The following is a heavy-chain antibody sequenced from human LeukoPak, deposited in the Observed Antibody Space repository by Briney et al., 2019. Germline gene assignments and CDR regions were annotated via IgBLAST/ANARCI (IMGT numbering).Heavy chain of an antibody. CDR1: GFTFSSYW. J-gene: IGHJ4*02. V-gene: IGHV3-7*05. CDR2: VNHDGSEK. CDR3: ARGAPYRDSDDY. Sequence: GGSLRLSCAASGFTFSSYWMSWVRQAPGKGLEWVANVNHDGSEKYSVDSVKGRFTISRDNAKNSLYLQMNSLRDEDTAVYYCARGAPYRDSDDYWGQGTLVTVSS. D-gene: IGHD1-26*01.